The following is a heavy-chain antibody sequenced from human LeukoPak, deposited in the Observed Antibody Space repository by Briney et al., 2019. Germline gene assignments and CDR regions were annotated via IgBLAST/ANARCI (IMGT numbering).Heavy chain of an antibody. J-gene: IGHJ4*02. D-gene: IGHD2-21*01. CDR3: ARDAISTAPYAPFDY. V-gene: IGHV3-74*01. CDR2: IKGDGSHT. CDR1: GFTFSNYW. Sequence: GGSLRLSCAASGFTFSNYWMHWVRQAPGKGLVWVSRIKGDGSHTIYADSVKGRFTISRDNAKNTLYLQMNSLRAEDTAVYYCARDAISTAPYAPFDYWGQGTLVTVSS.